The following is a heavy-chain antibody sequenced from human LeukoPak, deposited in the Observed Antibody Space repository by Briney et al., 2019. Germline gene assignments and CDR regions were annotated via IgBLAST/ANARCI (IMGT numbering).Heavy chain of an antibody. Sequence: GGSLRLSCAVSGFTLSSYNMNWVRQAPGKGLEWVSAIRGSGDRTHYADSVKGRFTISRDNSKNTLYLQMNSLRAEDTAVYYCAKDSKIVGATFRSYHYMDVWGKGTAVTVSS. CDR3: AKDSKIVGATFRSYHYMDV. J-gene: IGHJ6*03. CDR1: GFTLSSYN. CDR2: IRGSGDRT. V-gene: IGHV3-23*01. D-gene: IGHD1-26*01.